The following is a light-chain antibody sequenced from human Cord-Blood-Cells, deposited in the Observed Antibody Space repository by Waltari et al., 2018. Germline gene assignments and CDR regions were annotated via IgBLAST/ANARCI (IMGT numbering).Light chain of an antibody. CDR3: QQRSNWPYT. J-gene: IGKJ2*01. Sequence: EIVLTQSPATLSLSPGERATISCRASQSVSRYLAWYQQKPGQAPRLLIYDASNRATGIPARFSGSGSGTDFTLTISSLEPEDFAVYYCQQRSNWPYTFGQGTKLEIK. V-gene: IGKV3-11*01. CDR2: DAS. CDR1: QSVSRY.